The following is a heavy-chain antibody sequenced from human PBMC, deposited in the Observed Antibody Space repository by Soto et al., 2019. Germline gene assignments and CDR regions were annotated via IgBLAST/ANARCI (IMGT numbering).Heavy chain of an antibody. CDR2: IRSKANNYAT. Sequence: GGSLRLSCAASGFTFSGSAMHWVRQASGKGLEWVGRIRSKANNYATAYGASVKGRFTISKDDSNNTAYLQMNSLKTEDTAVYYFSRQASDFWSGKPQYYMDVWGKGTTVTVSS. D-gene: IGHD3-3*01. CDR1: GFTFSGSA. CDR3: SRQASDFWSGKPQYYMDV. V-gene: IGHV3-73*01. J-gene: IGHJ6*03.